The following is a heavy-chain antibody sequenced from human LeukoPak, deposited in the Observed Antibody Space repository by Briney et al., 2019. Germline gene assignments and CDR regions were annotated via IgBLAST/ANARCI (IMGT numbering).Heavy chain of an antibody. CDR1: GGSISSYY. D-gene: IGHD6-19*01. Sequence: PSETLSLTCTVSGGSISSYYWSWIRQPPGKGLEWIGYIYYSGSTNYNPSLKSRVTISVDTSKNQFSLKLSSVTAADTAVYYCARDSSGWRHFDYWGQGTLVTVST. CDR3: ARDSSGWRHFDY. CDR2: IYYSGST. J-gene: IGHJ4*02. V-gene: IGHV4-59*01.